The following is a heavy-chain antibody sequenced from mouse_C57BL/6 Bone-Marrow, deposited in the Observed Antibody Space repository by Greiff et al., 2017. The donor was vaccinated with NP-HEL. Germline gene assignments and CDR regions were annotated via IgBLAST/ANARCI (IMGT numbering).Heavy chain of an antibody. V-gene: IGHV1-50*01. J-gene: IGHJ3*01. CDR2: IDPSDSYT. CDR3: ARGYYGTWFAY. D-gene: IGHD2-1*01. Sequence: QVHVKQSGAELVKPGASVKLSCKASGYTFTSYWMQWVKQRPGQGLEWIGEIDPSDSYTNYNQKFKGKATLTVDTSSSTAYMQLSSLTSEDSAVYYCARGYYGTWFAYWGQGTLVTVSA. CDR1: GYTFTSYW.